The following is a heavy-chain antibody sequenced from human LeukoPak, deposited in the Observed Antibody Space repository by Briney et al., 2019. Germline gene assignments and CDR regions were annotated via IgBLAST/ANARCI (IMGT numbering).Heavy chain of an antibody. D-gene: IGHD2/OR15-2a*01. CDR3: ARGAMSTFARFDS. CDR2: IFADDLT. V-gene: IGHV3-53*01. J-gene: IGHJ4*02. Sequence: GGSLRLSCVVSGFSVSDHYMSWVRQAPGKGLQWLSVIFADDLTYYEDSIKGRFTISRDRSQNTLYLQMKSLIAEDTAVYYCARGAMSTFARFDSWGQGTLVSVSS. CDR1: GFSVSDHY.